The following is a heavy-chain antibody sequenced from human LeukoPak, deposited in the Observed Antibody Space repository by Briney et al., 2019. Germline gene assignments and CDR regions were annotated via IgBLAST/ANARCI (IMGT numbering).Heavy chain of an antibody. D-gene: IGHD4-17*01. CDR2: IYPGDSDT. V-gene: IGHV5-51*01. J-gene: IGHJ4*02. CDR3: ARALRTGQGDYVPVL. CDR1: GYSFTSYW. Sequence: PGESLKISCKGSGYSFTSYWIGWVRQMPGKGLEWMGIIYPGDSDTRYSPSFQGQVTISADKSIGTMYLQWSSLKASDTAMYYCARALRTGQGDYVPVLWGQGTLVIVSS.